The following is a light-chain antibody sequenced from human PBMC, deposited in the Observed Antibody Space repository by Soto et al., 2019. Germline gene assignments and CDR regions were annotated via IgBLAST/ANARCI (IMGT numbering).Light chain of an antibody. J-gene: IGLJ3*02. V-gene: IGLV2-23*01. CDR1: SSDIGSYNL. CDR2: EGS. CDR3: CSHVGRSTLL. Sequence: SVLTQPASVSGSPGQSITISCTGSSSDIGSYNLVSWYQQHPGKAPKLMIYEGSKRPSGVSNRFSGSKPGNTASLTISGLQAEDEADYYCCSHVGRSTLLFGGGTKLTVL.